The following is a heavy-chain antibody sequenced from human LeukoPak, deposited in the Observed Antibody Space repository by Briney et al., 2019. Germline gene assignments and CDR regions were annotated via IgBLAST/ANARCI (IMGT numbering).Heavy chain of an antibody. Sequence: SETLSFTCTVSGGSISSYYWSWLRQPPGKGREWSGYIYYSGRTNYNPSLTSRGTISVDTSKNHFSLKLSSVTAADTAVYYCARSGYCSGGSCYFSLFSEAFDIWGQGTMVTVSS. CDR1: GGSISSYY. CDR3: ARSGYCSGGSCYFSLFSEAFDI. V-gene: IGHV4-59*01. CDR2: IYYSGRT. J-gene: IGHJ3*02. D-gene: IGHD2-15*01.